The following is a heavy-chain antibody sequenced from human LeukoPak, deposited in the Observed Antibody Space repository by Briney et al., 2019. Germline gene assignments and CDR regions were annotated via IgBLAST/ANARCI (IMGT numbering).Heavy chain of an antibody. J-gene: IGHJ4*02. D-gene: IGHD5-18*01. CDR3: ARGGSDTAMAHDY. V-gene: IGHV3-7*01. Sequence: GGSLRLSCAASGFTFSSFWMIWVRQAPGKGLEWVANIKEDGSVKNYVDSVKGRFTISRDDAKNTLYLQVNSLRAEDTAVYFCARGGSDTAMAHDYWGQGTLVTVSS. CDR2: IKEDGSVK. CDR1: GFTFSSFW.